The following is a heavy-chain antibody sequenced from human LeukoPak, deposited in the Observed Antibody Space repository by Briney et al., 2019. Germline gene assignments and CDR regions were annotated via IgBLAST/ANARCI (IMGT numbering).Heavy chain of an antibody. D-gene: IGHD4-17*01. Sequence: GGSLRLSCAASGFTFNDYGMSWVRQGPGKGLEWVSGINWNGGTTGYADSVRGRFTISRDNAKNSLYLQMNSLRAEDTALYYCARGATVTQNYWGEGTLVTVSS. J-gene: IGHJ4*02. CDR1: GFTFNDYG. V-gene: IGHV3-20*04. CDR3: ARGATVTQNY. CDR2: INWNGGTT.